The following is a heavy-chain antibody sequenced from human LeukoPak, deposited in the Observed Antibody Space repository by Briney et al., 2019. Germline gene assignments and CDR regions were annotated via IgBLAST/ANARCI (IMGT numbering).Heavy chain of an antibody. J-gene: IGHJ6*02. CDR3: VKDRGSSPYGMDV. CDR2: ISSNGGST. CDR1: GFTFSRYA. Sequence: GGSLRLSCSASGFTFSRYAMHWVRQARERGLEYVSGISSNGGSTYYADSVRGRFTISRDNSKNTLYLQMSSLRGEGTAVYYCVKDRGSSPYGMDVWGQGTTVTVSS. V-gene: IGHV3-64D*06. D-gene: IGHD1-26*01.